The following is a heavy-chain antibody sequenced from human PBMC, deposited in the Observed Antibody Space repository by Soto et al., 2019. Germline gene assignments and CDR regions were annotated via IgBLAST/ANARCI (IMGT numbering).Heavy chain of an antibody. Sequence: PSETLSFTCTVSGGSISSYYWSWIRQPPGKGLEWIGEINHSGSTNYNPSLKSRVTISVDTSKNQFSLKLSSVTAEDTAVYYCAKDRYCSGGSCLRDYWGQGTLVTVSS. CDR1: GGSISSYY. D-gene: IGHD2-15*01. J-gene: IGHJ4*02. CDR3: AKDRYCSGGSCLRDY. CDR2: INHSGST. V-gene: IGHV4-34*01.